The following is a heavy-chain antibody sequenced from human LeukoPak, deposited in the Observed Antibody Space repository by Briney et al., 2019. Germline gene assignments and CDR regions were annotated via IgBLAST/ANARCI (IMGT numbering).Heavy chain of an antibody. J-gene: IGHJ4*02. Sequence: PGGSLRLSCAASGFTFSSYSMNWVRQAPGKGLEWVSSISSSSSYIYYADSVKGRFIISRDNAKNSLYLQMNSLRAEDTAVYYCASLYDSSGYYGGDFDYWGQGTLVTVSS. D-gene: IGHD3-22*01. CDR3: ASLYDSSGYYGGDFDY. CDR2: ISSSSSYI. V-gene: IGHV3-21*01. CDR1: GFTFSSYS.